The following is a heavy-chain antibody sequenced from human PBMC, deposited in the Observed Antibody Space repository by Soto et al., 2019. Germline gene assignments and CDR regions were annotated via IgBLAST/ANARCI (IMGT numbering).Heavy chain of an antibody. J-gene: IGHJ6*02. CDR3: ASSFPWIQLTFGIYYYGMDV. Sequence: ASVKVSCKASGYTFTSYAMHRVRQAPGQRLEWMGWINAGNGNTKYSQKFQGRVTITRDTSASTAYMELSSLRSEDTAVYYCASSFPWIQLTFGIYYYGMDVWGQGTTVTVSS. V-gene: IGHV1-3*01. CDR1: GYTFTSYA. CDR2: INAGNGNT. D-gene: IGHD5-18*01.